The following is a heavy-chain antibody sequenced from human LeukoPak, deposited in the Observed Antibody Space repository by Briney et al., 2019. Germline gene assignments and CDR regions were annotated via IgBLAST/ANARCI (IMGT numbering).Heavy chain of an antibody. Sequence: SETLSLTCTVSGGSISSSSYYWGWIRQPPGKGLEWIASFYYSGSTYYNPSLKSRVTISVDTSKNEFSLKLSSVTAADTAVYYCARQPSRWDGPYYYDISGFFPVDYWGQGTLVTVSS. D-gene: IGHD3-22*01. CDR2: FYYSGST. J-gene: IGHJ4*02. V-gene: IGHV4-39*01. CDR3: ARQPSRWDGPYYYDISGFFPVDY. CDR1: GGSISSSSYY.